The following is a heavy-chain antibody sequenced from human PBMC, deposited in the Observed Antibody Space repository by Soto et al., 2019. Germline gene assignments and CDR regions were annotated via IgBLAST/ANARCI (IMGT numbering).Heavy chain of an antibody. CDR2: IYPGDSDT. D-gene: IGHD3-22*01. V-gene: IGHV5-51*01. Sequence: GESLKISCKGFGNNFTSYWIGWVRQMPGKGLEWMGIIYPGDSDTSYSPSFQGQVTISADKSISTAYLQWSSLKASDTARYYCASLTSYLHASGYYDRHHALEIWGQGAMVTVSS. J-gene: IGHJ3*02. CDR1: GNNFTSYW. CDR3: ASLTSYLHASGYYDRHHALEI.